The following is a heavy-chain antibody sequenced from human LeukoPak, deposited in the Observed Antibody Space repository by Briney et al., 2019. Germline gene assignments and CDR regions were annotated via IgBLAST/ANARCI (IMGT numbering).Heavy chain of an antibody. V-gene: IGHV1-69*08. D-gene: IGHD1/OR15-1a*01. CDR1: GGTSNSYT. Sequence: ASVKVSCKATGGTSNSYTINWLRQAPGQGLEWMGSIIPVLGRTKYAQKFQGRVTINADKSATTVFMEVSGLRSEDTAVYYCARDGAGTTPVSEYYYYYSGMDVWGQGTTITVSS. CDR3: ARDGAGTTPVSEYYYYYSGMDV. CDR2: IIPVLGRT. J-gene: IGHJ6*02.